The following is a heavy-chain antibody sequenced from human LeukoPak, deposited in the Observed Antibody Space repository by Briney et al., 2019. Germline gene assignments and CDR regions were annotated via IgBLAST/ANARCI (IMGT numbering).Heavy chain of an antibody. CDR2: IVVGSGNT. J-gene: IGHJ6*02. D-gene: IGHD3-3*01. Sequence: SVKVSYKASGFTFTSSAMQWVRQARGQRLEWIGWIVVGSGNTNYAQKFQERVTITRDMSTSTAYMELSSLRSEDTAVYYCARPENDFSYGMDVWGQGTTVTVSS. V-gene: IGHV1-58*02. CDR1: GFTFTSSA. CDR3: ARPENDFSYGMDV.